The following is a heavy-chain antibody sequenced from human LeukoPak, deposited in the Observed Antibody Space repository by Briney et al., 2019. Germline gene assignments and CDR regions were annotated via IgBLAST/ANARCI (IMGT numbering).Heavy chain of an antibody. CDR2: IYSGGST. Sequence: GGYLRLSCAASGFTVSGTHMSWVRRAPGKGLEWVSVIYSGGSTDYADSVKGRFTISRDNSKNTVYLQMNSLRAEDTAVYFCARSPGYSDYWGQGTLVTVSS. V-gene: IGHV3-53*01. CDR1: GFTVSGTH. J-gene: IGHJ4*02. CDR3: ARSPGYSDY.